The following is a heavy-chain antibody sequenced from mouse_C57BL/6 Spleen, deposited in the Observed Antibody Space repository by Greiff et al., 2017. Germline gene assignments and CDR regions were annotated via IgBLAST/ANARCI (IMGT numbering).Heavy chain of an antibody. Sequence: VQLQQPGAELVRPGASVTLSCKASGYTFTDYEMHWVKQTPVHGLEWIGAIDPETGGTASNQKFKGKAILTADKSSSTAYMELRSLTSEDSAVYYCTRGGLLSYFDYWGQGTTLTVSS. CDR1: GYTFTDYE. D-gene: IGHD2-3*01. J-gene: IGHJ2*01. CDR2: IDPETGGT. V-gene: IGHV1-15*01. CDR3: TRGGLLSYFDY.